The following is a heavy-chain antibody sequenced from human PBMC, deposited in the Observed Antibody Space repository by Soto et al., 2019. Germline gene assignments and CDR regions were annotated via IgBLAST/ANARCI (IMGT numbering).Heavy chain of an antibody. D-gene: IGHD6-13*01. V-gene: IGHV1-46*01. J-gene: IGHJ6*02. CDR3: ASSPAFASSWYGIPPDPSHGMEG. Sequence: QMQLVQSGAEVKRPGASVRVSCKSSGYTFTSFYIHWVRQAPGQGLEWMGIINPSGGITNFAQRFQGRVTMTRDMSTNTHSMEMSSLKSDDTAVYYCASSPAFASSWYGIPPDPSHGMEGWGQGTTVTVS. CDR1: GYTFTSFY. CDR2: INPSGGIT.